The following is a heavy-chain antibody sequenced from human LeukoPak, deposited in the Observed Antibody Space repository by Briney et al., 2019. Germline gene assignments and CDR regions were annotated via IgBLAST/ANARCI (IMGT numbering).Heavy chain of an antibody. CDR2: ISHSGST. Sequence: KPSETLSLTCAVYGGSFSGYYWSWIRQPPGKGLEWIGEISHSGSTNYNPSLKSRVTISVDTSKNQFSLKPSSVTAADTAVYYCAAQYSGYVRLDYWGQGTLVTVSS. D-gene: IGHD5-12*01. J-gene: IGHJ4*02. CDR3: AAQYSGYVRLDY. V-gene: IGHV4-34*01. CDR1: GGSFSGYY.